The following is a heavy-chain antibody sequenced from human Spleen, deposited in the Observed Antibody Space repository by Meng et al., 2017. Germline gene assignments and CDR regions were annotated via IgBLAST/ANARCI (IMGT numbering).Heavy chain of an antibody. CDR3: AREVGAGYFDY. J-gene: IGHJ4*02. Sequence: GESLKISCAASGFTFSSYSMHWVRQATGKGLEWVSAIGTAGDTYYPGSVKGRFTISRENAKNSLYLQMNSLRAGDTAVYYCAREVGAGYFDYWGQGTLVTVSS. CDR1: GFTFSSYS. CDR2: IGTAGDT. D-gene: IGHD4/OR15-4a*01. V-gene: IGHV3-13*01.